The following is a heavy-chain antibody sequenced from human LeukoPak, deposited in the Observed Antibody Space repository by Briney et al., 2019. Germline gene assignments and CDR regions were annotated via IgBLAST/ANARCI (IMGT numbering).Heavy chain of an antibody. CDR2: IIPIFGTA. J-gene: IGHJ6*02. D-gene: IGHD6-13*01. V-gene: IGHV1-69*13. CDR1: GGTFSSYA. Sequence: GASVKVSCKASGGTFSSYAISWVRQAPGQGLEWMGGIIPIFGTANYAQKFQGRVTITADESTSTAYMELSSLRSEDTAVYYCARDPFLQQLVPQDYYYGMDVWSQGTTVTVSS. CDR3: ARDPFLQQLVPQDYYYGMDV.